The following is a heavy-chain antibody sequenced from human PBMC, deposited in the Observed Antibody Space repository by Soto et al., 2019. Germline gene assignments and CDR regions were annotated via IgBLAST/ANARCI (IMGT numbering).Heavy chain of an antibody. CDR3: ARVVVDAYNWFDP. CDR2: ISANNGNT. D-gene: IGHD2-15*01. V-gene: IGHV1-18*01. Sequence: QVQLVQSGAEVKTAGASVKVSCKASGYTFTNYGISWVRQAPGQGREWMGWISANNGNTNYAQKLQGRVTMTTDTSTSTVYMELRSLRSEDTAVYYCARVVVDAYNWFDPWGQGTLVIVSS. J-gene: IGHJ5*02. CDR1: GYTFTNYG.